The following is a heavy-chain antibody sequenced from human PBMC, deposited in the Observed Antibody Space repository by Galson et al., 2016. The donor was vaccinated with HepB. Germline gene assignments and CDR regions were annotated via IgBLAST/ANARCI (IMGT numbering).Heavy chain of an antibody. CDR1: GFTFADYA. D-gene: IGHD1-26*01. CDR3: ARDLPQSSGSYGSGFGP. V-gene: IGHV3-49*03. J-gene: IGHJ5*02. Sequence: SLRLSCAASGFTFADYAMAWFRQAPGKGLEWVGFIRSKTFGGTPGYAASVEGRFTISRDDSKSIVNLQLNSLKTDDTAVYYCARDLPQSSGSYGSGFGPWGQGTLVTVSS. CDR2: IRSKTFGGTP.